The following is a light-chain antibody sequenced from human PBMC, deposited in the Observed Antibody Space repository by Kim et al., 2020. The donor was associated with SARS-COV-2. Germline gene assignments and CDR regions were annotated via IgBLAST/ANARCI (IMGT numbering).Light chain of an antibody. J-gene: IGLJ2*01. Sequence: GQKLPTACPGSGSNIGNIYVSWYQQLPGTAPKLLIYDNNERPSGIPDRFSGSKSGTSATLGITGLQTGDEADYYCGAWDSSLDALVFGGGTQLTVL. CDR2: DNN. V-gene: IGLV1-51*01. CDR3: GAWDSSLDALV. CDR1: GSNIGNIY.